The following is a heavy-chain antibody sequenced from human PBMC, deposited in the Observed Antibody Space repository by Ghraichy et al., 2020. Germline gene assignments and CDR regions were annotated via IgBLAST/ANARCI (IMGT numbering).Heavy chain of an antibody. Sequence: GGSLRLSCAASGFTFSGSAMHWVRQASGKGLEWVGRIRSKANSYATAYAASVKGRFTISRDDSKNTAYLQMNSLKTEDTAVYYCRRDGYNDPYYYYGMDVWGQGTTVTVSS. CDR2: IRSKANSYAT. V-gene: IGHV3-73*01. J-gene: IGHJ6*02. CDR1: GFTFSGSA. CDR3: RRDGYNDPYYYYGMDV. D-gene: IGHD5-24*01.